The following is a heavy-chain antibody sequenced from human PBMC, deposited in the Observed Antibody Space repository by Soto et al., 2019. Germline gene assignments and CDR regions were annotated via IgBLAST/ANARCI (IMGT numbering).Heavy chain of an antibody. V-gene: IGHV4-4*07. J-gene: IGHJ6*04. CDR3: ARVQGGGGATEDYSVLEV. D-gene: IGHD2-21*02. CDR2: INTDGLS. CDR1: GVSITSYY. Sequence: SETLSLTCSVSGVSITSYYWSWIRQSAGGGLEWMGRINTDGLSTYSPSFKSRLTMSLATSNNHVSLRLISVPAADRAVFFYARVQGGGGATEDYSVLEVWGKGTTVTVSS.